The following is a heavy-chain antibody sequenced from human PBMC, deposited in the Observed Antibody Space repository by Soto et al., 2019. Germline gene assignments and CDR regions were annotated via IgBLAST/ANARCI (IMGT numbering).Heavy chain of an antibody. Sequence: SVKVSCKASGGTFSSYAISWVRQAPGQGLEWMGGIIPIFGTANYAQKFQGRVTITADESTSTAYMELSSLRSEDTAVYYCARDSPGGYCSSTSCYTWFDPWGQGTLVTVS. V-gene: IGHV1-69*13. CDR3: ARDSPGGYCSSTSCYTWFDP. CDR1: GGTFSSYA. D-gene: IGHD2-2*02. CDR2: IIPIFGTA. J-gene: IGHJ5*02.